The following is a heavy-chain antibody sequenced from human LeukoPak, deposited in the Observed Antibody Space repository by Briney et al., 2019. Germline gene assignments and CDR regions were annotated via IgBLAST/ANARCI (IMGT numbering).Heavy chain of an antibody. CDR3: ARGIRWELLGY. J-gene: IGHJ4*02. V-gene: IGHV1-69*04. Sequence: GASVKVSCKASGGTFSSYAISWVRQAPGQGLEWMGRIIPILGIANYAQKFQGRVTITADKSTSTAYMELSSLRSEDTAVYYRARGIRWELLGYWGQGTLVTVSS. CDR2: IIPILGIA. CDR1: GGTFSSYA. D-gene: IGHD1-26*01.